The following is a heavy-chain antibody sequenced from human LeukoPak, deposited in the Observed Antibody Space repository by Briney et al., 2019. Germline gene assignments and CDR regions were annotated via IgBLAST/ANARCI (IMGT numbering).Heavy chain of an antibody. CDR1: GGSISSYY. CDR3: ARLRFLEWLPRPFDY. Sequence: PSETLSLTCTVSGGSISSYYWSWIRQPAGKGLEWIGRIYTSGSTNYNPSLKSRVTMSVDTSKNQFSLKLSSVTAADTAVYYCARLRFLEWLPRPFDYWGQGTLVTVSS. CDR2: IYTSGST. D-gene: IGHD3-3*01. J-gene: IGHJ4*02. V-gene: IGHV4-4*07.